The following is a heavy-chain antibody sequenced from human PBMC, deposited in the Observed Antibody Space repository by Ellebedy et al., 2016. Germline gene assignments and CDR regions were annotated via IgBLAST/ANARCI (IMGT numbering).Heavy chain of an antibody. CDR2: ISGSGSTI. V-gene: IGHV3-11*01. D-gene: IGHD5-18*01. CDR1: GFTFSRSW. CDR3: ASGYSYGDAAFAI. J-gene: IGHJ3*02. Sequence: GGSLRLSCAASGFTFSRSWMSWVRQAPGKGLEWVSYISGSGSTIYYADSVKGRFTISRDNAKNSLFLQMNSLRAEDTAVYYCASGYSYGDAAFAIWGQGTRVTVSS.